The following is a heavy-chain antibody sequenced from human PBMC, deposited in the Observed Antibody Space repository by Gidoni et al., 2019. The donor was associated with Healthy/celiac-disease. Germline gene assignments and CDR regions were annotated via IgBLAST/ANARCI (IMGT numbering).Heavy chain of an antibody. CDR2: ISYDGSNK. CDR1: GFTFSSYG. Sequence: QVQLVESGGGVVQPGRSLRLSCAASGFTFSSYGMHWVRPAPGKGLEWVAVISYDGSNKYYADSVKGRFTISRDNSKNTLYLQMNSLRAEDTAVYYCAKDRAVAGWLLYYFDYWGQGTLVTVSS. J-gene: IGHJ4*02. V-gene: IGHV3-30*18. CDR3: AKDRAVAGWLLYYFDY. D-gene: IGHD6-19*01.